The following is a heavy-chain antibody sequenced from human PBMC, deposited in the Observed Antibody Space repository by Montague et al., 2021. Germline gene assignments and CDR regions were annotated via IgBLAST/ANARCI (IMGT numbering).Heavy chain of an antibody. V-gene: IGHV6-1*01. Sequence: CAISGDSVSNNHAAWNWIRESPSRGLEWLGRTYYRSTWYTDYAVSVKGRTAINPGTSKNQFSLQLNSVTPEDTAVYYCAREGVGDLLFSFDSWGQGTLVTVSS. CDR2: TYYRSTWYT. D-gene: IGHD3-10*01. CDR1: GDSVSNNHAA. J-gene: IGHJ4*02. CDR3: AREGVGDLLFSFDS.